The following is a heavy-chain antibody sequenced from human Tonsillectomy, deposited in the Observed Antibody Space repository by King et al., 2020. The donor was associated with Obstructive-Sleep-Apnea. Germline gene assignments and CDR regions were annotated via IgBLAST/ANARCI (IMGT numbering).Heavy chain of an antibody. V-gene: IGHV4-39*07. CDR1: GGSISSSSYY. Sequence: QLQESGPGLVKPSETLSLTCTVSGGSISSSSYYWGWIRQPPGKGLEWIGSIYYIGSTYYNPSLKSRVTISVDTSKNQFSLKLSSVTAADTAVYYCASYPYYDFWSGYYNSRYYGMDVWGQGTTVTVSS. CDR2: IYYIGST. J-gene: IGHJ6*02. D-gene: IGHD3-3*01. CDR3: ASYPYYDFWSGYYNSRYYGMDV.